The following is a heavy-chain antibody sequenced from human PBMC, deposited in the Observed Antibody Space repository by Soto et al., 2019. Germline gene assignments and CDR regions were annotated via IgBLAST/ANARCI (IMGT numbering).Heavy chain of an antibody. CDR3: ARVGGGYIFSRH. D-gene: IGHD3-3*02. CDR2: IIPIFGTS. V-gene: IGHV1-69*06. J-gene: IGHJ4*02. CDR1: VGTFSTYS. Sequence: QVQLVQSGTELKNPGSSVKLSCKSSVGTFSTYSISCVRQAPVQGLEWMVEIIPIFGTSNYAHKFQGRVTITADKSTSTAYIELSSLRSEDTAVYYCARVGGGYIFSRHWGQGTLVTVSS.